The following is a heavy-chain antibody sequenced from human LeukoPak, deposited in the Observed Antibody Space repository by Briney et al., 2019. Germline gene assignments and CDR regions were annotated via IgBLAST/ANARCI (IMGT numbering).Heavy chain of an antibody. V-gene: IGHV3-23*01. CDR2: ISGSGGST. CDR3: AKKQNDVAAFDI. CDR1: GFTFSGYA. J-gene: IGHJ3*02. Sequence: GGSLRLSCEASGFTFSGYAMNWVRQAPGKGLEWVSAISGSGGSTYYADSVKGRFTISRDNSKNTLYLQMNSLRAEDTAVYYCAKKQNDVAAFDIWGQGTMVTVSS. D-gene: IGHD2/OR15-2a*01.